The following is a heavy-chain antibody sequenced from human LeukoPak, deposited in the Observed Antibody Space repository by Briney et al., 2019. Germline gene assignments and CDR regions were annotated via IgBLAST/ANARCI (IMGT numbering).Heavy chain of an antibody. CDR2: INTYNGHT. Sequence: ASVKVSCNTSVYTFTSYGISWVRQAPGQGLEYMGWINTYNGHTNYAQKLQGRVTVTTDTSTSTAYLELRSLRSDDTAVYYCARDGPRGYFQHWGQGTLITVSS. V-gene: IGHV1-18*01. CDR3: ARDGPRGYFQH. CDR1: VYTFTSYG. J-gene: IGHJ1*01. D-gene: IGHD1-14*01.